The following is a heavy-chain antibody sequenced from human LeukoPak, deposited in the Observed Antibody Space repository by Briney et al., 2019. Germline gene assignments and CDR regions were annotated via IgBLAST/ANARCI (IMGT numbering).Heavy chain of an antibody. CDR2: IYYSGST. D-gene: IGHD3-22*01. CDR3: ASGVVVIKRDDAFDI. CDR1: GGSISSSSYY. V-gene: IGHV4-39*01. Sequence: SSETLSLTCTVSGGSISSSSYYWGWIRQPPGKGLEWIGSIYYSGSTYYNPSLKSRVTISVDTSKNQFSLKLSSVTAADTAVYYCASGVVVIKRDDAFDIWGQGTMVTASS. J-gene: IGHJ3*02.